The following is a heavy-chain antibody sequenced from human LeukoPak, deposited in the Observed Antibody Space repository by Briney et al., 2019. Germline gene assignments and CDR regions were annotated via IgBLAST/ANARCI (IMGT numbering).Heavy chain of an antibody. J-gene: IGHJ4*02. CDR2: VNPDGSDK. CDR3: ARLTSAVTTFVY. V-gene: IGHV3-7*01. Sequence: GGSLRLSCVASGFTFSSYWMSWVRQAPGEGLEWVASVNPDGSDKYFVDSVKGRFTISRDNAKNSLYLQMDSLRAEGTAVYYCARLTSAVTTFVYWGQGSLVTVSS. D-gene: IGHD1-1*01. CDR1: GFTFSSYW.